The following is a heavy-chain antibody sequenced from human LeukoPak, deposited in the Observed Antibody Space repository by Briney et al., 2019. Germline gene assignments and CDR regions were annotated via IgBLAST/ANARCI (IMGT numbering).Heavy chain of an antibody. CDR2: IDQHGTEE. CDR1: GFTFSNYW. J-gene: IGHJ4*02. D-gene: IGHD2-2*01. Sequence: PGGSLRLSCAASGFTFSNYWMNWFRQAPGKGLEWVANIDQHGTEENYVDPVEGRFTISRDNADNSLYLHMNSLRAEDTAVYYCARDGRDIVVVPAAIRSQWLVHTHQGWGQGTLVTVSS. V-gene: IGHV3-7*01. CDR3: ARDGRDIVVVPAAIRSQWLVHTHQG.